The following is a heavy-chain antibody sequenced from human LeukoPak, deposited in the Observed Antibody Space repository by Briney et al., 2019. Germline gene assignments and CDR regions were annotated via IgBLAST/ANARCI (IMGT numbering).Heavy chain of an antibody. J-gene: IGHJ6*04. CDR3: AKFGSGSAYYYYGMDV. Sequence: KAGGSLRLSCAASGFTFSSYSMNWVRQAPGKGLEWVSSISSSSSYIYYADSVKGRFTISRDNSKNTLYLQMNSLRAEDTAVYYCAKFGSGSAYYYYGMDVWGKGTTVTVSS. CDR2: ISSSSSYI. CDR1: GFTFSSYS. V-gene: IGHV3-21*04. D-gene: IGHD3-10*01.